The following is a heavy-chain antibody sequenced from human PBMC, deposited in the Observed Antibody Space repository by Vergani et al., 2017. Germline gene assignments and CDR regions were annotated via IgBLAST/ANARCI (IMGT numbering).Heavy chain of an antibody. Sequence: LVESGGGLVQPGGSLRLSCAASSFSVSSHYMTWVRQAPGKGREWVSTINIGGRTSYADSVKGRLTLTRDDSKNTLHLQMNSLRPEDTAVYYCARGMTTETTDLDGFDIWGQGTMVSVSS. D-gene: IGHD4-17*01. V-gene: IGHV3-66*02. CDR1: SFSVSSHY. J-gene: IGHJ3*02. CDR3: ARGMTTETTDLDGFDI. CDR2: INIGGRT.